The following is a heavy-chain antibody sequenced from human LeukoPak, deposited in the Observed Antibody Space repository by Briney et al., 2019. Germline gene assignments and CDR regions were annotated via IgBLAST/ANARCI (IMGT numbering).Heavy chain of an antibody. Sequence: GGSLTLSCAASGFTFSSYWMHWVRQAPGKGLVWVSRINSDGSSTSYADSVKGRFTISRDNAKNTLYLQMNSLRAEDTAVYYCARDLYQVLPYYYYYYYMDVWGKGTTVTVSS. CDR2: INSDGSST. J-gene: IGHJ6*03. D-gene: IGHD2-2*01. CDR3: ARDLYQVLPYYYYYYYMDV. CDR1: GFTFSSYW. V-gene: IGHV3-74*01.